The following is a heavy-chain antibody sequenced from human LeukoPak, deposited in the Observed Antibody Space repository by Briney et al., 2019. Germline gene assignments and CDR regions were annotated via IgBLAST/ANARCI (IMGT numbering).Heavy chain of an antibody. J-gene: IGHJ4*02. CDR1: GGSISSSSYY. CDR3: ARYSSITIFGFDY. V-gene: IGHV4-39*01. D-gene: IGHD3-3*01. Sequence: PSETLSLTCTVSGGSISSSSYYWGWIRQPPGKGLEWIGSIYYSGSTYYNPSLKSRVTISVDTSKSQFSLKLSSVTAADTAVYYCARYSSITIFGFDYWGQGTLVTVSS. CDR2: IYYSGST.